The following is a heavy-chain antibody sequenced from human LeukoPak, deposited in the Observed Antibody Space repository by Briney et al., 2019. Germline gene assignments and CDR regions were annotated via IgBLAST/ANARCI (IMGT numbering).Heavy chain of an antibody. CDR3: ARRGPLLYSSSWYGFDY. Sequence: PGESLKISCKGSGYSFTSYWIGWVRQMPGKGLEWMGIIYPGDSDTRYSPSFQGQVTISADKSISTAYLQWSSLKASDTAMYYCARRGPLLYSSSWYGFDYWGQGTLVTVSS. CDR1: GYSFTSYW. V-gene: IGHV5-51*01. CDR2: IYPGDSDT. D-gene: IGHD6-13*01. J-gene: IGHJ4*02.